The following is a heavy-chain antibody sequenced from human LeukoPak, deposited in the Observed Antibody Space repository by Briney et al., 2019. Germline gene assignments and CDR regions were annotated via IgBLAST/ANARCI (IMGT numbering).Heavy chain of an antibody. CDR3: ARQLYYDSSGYYWYFDL. CDR2: IYYGGST. CDR1: GGSISSSRYY. V-gene: IGHV4-39*01. D-gene: IGHD3-22*01. Sequence: SEALSLTCTVSGGSISSSRYYWGWIRQSPGKGLEWIGSIYYGGSTYYNPSLKSRVTISVDTSKNQFSLKLSSVTAADTAVFYCARQLYYDSSGYYWYFDLWGRGTLVTVSS. J-gene: IGHJ2*01.